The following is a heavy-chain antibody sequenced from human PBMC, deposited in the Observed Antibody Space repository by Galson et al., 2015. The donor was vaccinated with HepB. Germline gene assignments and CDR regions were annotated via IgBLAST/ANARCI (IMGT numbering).Heavy chain of an antibody. V-gene: IGHV2-70*11. CDR1: GFSLRTSGMC. J-gene: IGHJ6*02. Sequence: PALVKPTQTLTLTCTFSGFSLRTSGMCASWIRQPPGKALEWLARIDWDDDKYYSTSLKTRLTISKDTSKNQVVLTMTNMDPVDTATYYCARTLGGWYDPIQNYGMDVWGQGTTVTVSS. CDR3: ARTLGGWYDPIQNYGMDV. CDR2: IDWDDDK. D-gene: IGHD6-19*01.